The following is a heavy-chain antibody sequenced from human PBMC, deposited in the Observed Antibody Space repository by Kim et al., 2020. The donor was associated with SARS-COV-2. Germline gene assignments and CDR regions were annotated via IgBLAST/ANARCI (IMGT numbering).Heavy chain of an antibody. CDR2: ISYDGSNK. J-gene: IGHJ4*02. D-gene: IGHD3-10*01. V-gene: IGHV3-30*18. CDR1: GFTFSSYG. Sequence: GGSLRLSCAASGFTFSSYGMHWVRQAPGKGLEWVAVISYDGSNKYYADSVKGRFTISRDNSKNTLYLQMNSLRAEDTAGYYCAKDGVLLWFGESTSFDYWGQGTLVTVSS. CDR3: AKDGVLLWFGESTSFDY.